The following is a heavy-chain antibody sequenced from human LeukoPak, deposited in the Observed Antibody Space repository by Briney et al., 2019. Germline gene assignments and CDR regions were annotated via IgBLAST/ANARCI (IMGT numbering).Heavy chain of an antibody. V-gene: IGHV3-30*18. CDR2: ISYDGSNK. CDR3: AKDPGSTVTTSDY. CDR1: GFTFISYG. Sequence: GGSLRLSCAASGFTFISYGMHWVRQAPGKGLEWVAVISYDGSNKYYADSVKGRFTISRDNSKNTLYLQMNSLRAEDTAVYYCAKDPGSTVTTSDYWGQGTLVTVSS. J-gene: IGHJ4*02. D-gene: IGHD4-17*01.